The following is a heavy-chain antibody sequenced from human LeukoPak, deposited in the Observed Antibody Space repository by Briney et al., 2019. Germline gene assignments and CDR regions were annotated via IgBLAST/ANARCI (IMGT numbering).Heavy chain of an antibody. J-gene: IGHJ4*02. D-gene: IGHD6-19*01. CDR3: ASSGWYGAGSFDY. Sequence: ASVTVSCKGSGYTFTNYAMHWVGQAPGQRGEGMGWINAGNGKTKYSQKFQGRVTITTDTSASTAYMELSSLRSEDTAVYYCASSGWYGAGSFDYWGQGTLVTVSS. CDR2: INAGNGKT. V-gene: IGHV1-3*01. CDR1: GYTFTNYA.